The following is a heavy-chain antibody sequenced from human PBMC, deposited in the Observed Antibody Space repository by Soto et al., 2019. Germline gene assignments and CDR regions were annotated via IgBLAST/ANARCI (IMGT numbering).Heavy chain of an antibody. CDR1: GFTFTSSA. J-gene: IGHJ3*01. Sequence: QMQLVQSGPEVKKPGTSVKVSCKASGFTFTSSAMQWVRQARGQRLEWIGWIVVGSGNTNYEQKFQERVTITRDKDTSPADMELGSLRSEDTAVYYCAAEVDGDDRDARGRDAFDCWGQGAMVTVSS. D-gene: IGHD5-12*01. V-gene: IGHV1-58*02. CDR2: IVVGSGNT. CDR3: AAEVDGDDRDARGRDAFDC.